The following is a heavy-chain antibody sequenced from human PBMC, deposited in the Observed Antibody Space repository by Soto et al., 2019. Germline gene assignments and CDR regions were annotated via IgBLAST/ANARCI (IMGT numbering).Heavy chain of an antibody. V-gene: IGHV2-5*02. D-gene: IGHD3-10*01. CDR3: AHRGMGFDY. Sequence: QITLKESGPTLVKPTQTLTLTCTFSGFSLSTSGVGVGWIRQPPGKALEWLALIYWDDDKRYSPSLKSRLTSTKDPSNNQVVPTITNMDPLDTATYYCAHRGMGFDYSAQATLVAVSS. J-gene: IGHJ4*02. CDR1: GFSLSTSGVG. CDR2: IYWDDDK.